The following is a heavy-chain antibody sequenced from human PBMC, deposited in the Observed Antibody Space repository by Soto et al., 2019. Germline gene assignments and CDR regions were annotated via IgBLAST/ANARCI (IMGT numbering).Heavy chain of an antibody. J-gene: IGHJ6*02. CDR2: ISTYDGNT. CDR3: ARAFRFYFGMDV. Sequence: HLVQSEAEVKKPGASVKVSCKASGYSFTSRGINWVRQAPGQGLEWMGWISTYDGNTKYAQQLQGRVTMTTDTSRSTAYMELRSLTSNDTAVYYCARAFRFYFGMDVWGQGTTVTVS. CDR1: GYSFTSRG. D-gene: IGHD3-16*01. V-gene: IGHV1-18*01.